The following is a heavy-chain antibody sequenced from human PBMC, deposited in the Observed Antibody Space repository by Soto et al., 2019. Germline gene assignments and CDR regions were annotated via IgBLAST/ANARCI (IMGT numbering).Heavy chain of an antibody. J-gene: IGHJ6*02. CDR3: ARGGYYDSSGARNYHYYGMDV. V-gene: IGHV1-46*01. CDR2: INPSGGST. Sequence: ASVKVSCKASGYTFTSYYMHWVRQAPGQGLEWMGIINPSGGSTKYAQILQGRVTMTTDTSTRTAYMDMRSLRSDDTAVYYCARGGYYDSSGARNYHYYGMDVWGQGTTVTVSS. CDR1: GYTFTSYY. D-gene: IGHD3-22*01.